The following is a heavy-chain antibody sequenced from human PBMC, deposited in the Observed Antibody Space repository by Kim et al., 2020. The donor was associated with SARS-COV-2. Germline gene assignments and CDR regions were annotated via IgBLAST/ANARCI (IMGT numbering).Heavy chain of an antibody. CDR3: ARCIRLSYSDYYYGMDG. CDR1: GFTFSSYG. V-gene: IGHV3-33*01. Sequence: GGSLRLSCAASGFTFSSYGMHWVRQAPGKGLEWVAVIWYDGSNKYYADSVKGRFTISRDNSKNTLYLQMNSLRAEDTAVYYCARCIRLSYSDYYYGMDGWGQGTTVTVSS. CDR2: IWYDGSNK. D-gene: IGHD1-20*01. J-gene: IGHJ6*02.